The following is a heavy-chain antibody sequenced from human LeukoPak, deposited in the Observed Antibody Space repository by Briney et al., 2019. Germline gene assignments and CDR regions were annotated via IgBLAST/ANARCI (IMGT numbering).Heavy chain of an antibody. CDR2: IIPIFATT. CDR1: GGSFSSYA. D-gene: IGHD6-13*01. V-gene: IGHV1-69*13. J-gene: IGHJ4*02. Sequence: ASVTVSCKASGGSFSSYAINWVRQAPGLGLEWMGVIIPIFATTKYAEKFQDRVTITADESTSTAYMELSSLRYEDTAVYYCARDGTGYSSSWYPNWGPGTLVTVSS. CDR3: ARDGTGYSSSWYPN.